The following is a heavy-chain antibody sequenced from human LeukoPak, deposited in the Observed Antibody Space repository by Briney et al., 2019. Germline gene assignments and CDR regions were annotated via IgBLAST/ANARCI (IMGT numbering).Heavy chain of an antibody. Sequence: PGGSLRLSCAASGFTFSSYGMHWVRQAPGKGLEWVAFIRYDGSNKYYADSVKGRFTISRDNSKNTLYLQMNSLRAEDTAVYYCAKVPSGGYGSSPSCPVDYWGQGTRDTVSS. CDR2: IRYDGSNK. J-gene: IGHJ4*02. CDR1: GFTFSSYG. V-gene: IGHV3-30*02. D-gene: IGHD2-2*01. CDR3: AKVPSGGYGSSPSCPVDY.